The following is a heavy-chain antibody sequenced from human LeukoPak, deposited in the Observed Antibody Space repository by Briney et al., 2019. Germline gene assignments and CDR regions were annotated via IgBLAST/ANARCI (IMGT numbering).Heavy chain of an antibody. CDR3: ARDEGGGLDY. J-gene: IGHJ4*02. D-gene: IGHD2-15*01. Sequence: PSGTLSLTCTVSGGSISSYYWSWIRQPPGKGLEWIGYIYYSGSTNYNPSLKSRVTISVDTSKNQFSLKLSSVTAADTAVYYCARDEGGGLDYWGQGTLVTVSS. CDR2: IYYSGST. V-gene: IGHV4-59*01. CDR1: GGSISSYY.